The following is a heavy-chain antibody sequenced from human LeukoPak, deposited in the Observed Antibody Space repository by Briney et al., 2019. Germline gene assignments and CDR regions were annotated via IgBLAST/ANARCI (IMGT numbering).Heavy chain of an antibody. Sequence: SGGSLRLSCAASGITFRSYWMNWVRQAPGKGLEWVASINQDGSGKNYVDSVKGRFTVSGDNAKKYLQMNSLRAEDTAVYDCAMNWNVPPRDYWGQGTLVTVSS. V-gene: IGHV3-7*01. CDR3: AMNWNVPPRDY. J-gene: IGHJ4*02. CDR2: INQDGSGK. CDR1: GITFRSYW. D-gene: IGHD1-1*01.